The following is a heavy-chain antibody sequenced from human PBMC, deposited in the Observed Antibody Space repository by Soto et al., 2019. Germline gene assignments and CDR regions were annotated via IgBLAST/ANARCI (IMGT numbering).Heavy chain of an antibody. Sequence: GGSLRLSCAASGFTFSSYWMTWVRQAPGKGLEWVANIKQDGSKKYYVDSVKGRFTISRDNAKNSLYLQLNSLRAEDTAVYYCAKRVWYFDLWGRGTLVTVSS. CDR2: IKQDGSKK. V-gene: IGHV3-7*01. CDR3: AKRVWYFDL. J-gene: IGHJ2*01. CDR1: GFTFSSYW.